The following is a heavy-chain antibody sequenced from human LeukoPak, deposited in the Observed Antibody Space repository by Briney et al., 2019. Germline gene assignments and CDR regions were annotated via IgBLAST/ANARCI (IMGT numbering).Heavy chain of an antibody. CDR1: GFSFDDYA. V-gene: IGHV3-74*01. CDR3: ARDGPTYYYDSSGYRDAFDI. J-gene: IGHJ3*02. D-gene: IGHD3-22*01. Sequence: PGGSLRLSCAASGFSFDDYAMHWVRQAPGKGLVWVSRINSDGSSTSYADSVKGRFTISRDNAKNTLYLQMNSLRAEDTAVYYCARDGPTYYYDSSGYRDAFDIWGQGTMVTVSS. CDR2: INSDGSST.